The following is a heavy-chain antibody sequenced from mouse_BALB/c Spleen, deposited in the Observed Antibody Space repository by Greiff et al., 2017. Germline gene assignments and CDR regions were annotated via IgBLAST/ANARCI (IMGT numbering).Heavy chain of an antibody. CDR2: ISSGGSYT. CDR1: GFTFSSYT. CDR3: TRDYRSPNFDY. J-gene: IGHJ2*01. D-gene: IGHD2-14*01. Sequence: EVKLVESGGGLVKPGGSLKLSCAASGFTFSSYTMSWVRQTPEKRLEWVATISSGGSYTYYPDSVKGRFTISRDNAKNTLYLQMSSLKSEDTAMYYCTRDYRSPNFDYWGQGTTLTVSS. V-gene: IGHV5-6-4*01.